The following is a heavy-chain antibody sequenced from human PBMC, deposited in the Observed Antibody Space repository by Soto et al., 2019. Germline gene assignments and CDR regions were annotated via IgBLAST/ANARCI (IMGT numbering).Heavy chain of an antibody. Sequence: GGSLRLSCAASGFTFSSYSMNWVRQAPGKGLEWVSYISSSSSTIYYADSVKGRFTISRDNAKNSLYLQMNSLRAEDTAMYYCARGDYYDSSGPFSDAFDIWGQGTMVTVSS. CDR1: GFTFSSYS. D-gene: IGHD3-22*01. V-gene: IGHV3-48*04. J-gene: IGHJ3*02. CDR3: ARGDYYDSSGPFSDAFDI. CDR2: ISSSSSTI.